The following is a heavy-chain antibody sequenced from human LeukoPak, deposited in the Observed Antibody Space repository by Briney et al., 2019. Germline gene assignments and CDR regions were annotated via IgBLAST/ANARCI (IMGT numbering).Heavy chain of an antibody. D-gene: IGHD3-22*01. CDR1: GGSISSSRYY. J-gene: IGHJ5*02. CDR3: ARGIGNSRGTRFDP. Sequence: SETLSLTCTVSGGSISSSRYYWGWIRQPPGKGLEWIGSIYYSGSTYYNPSLKSRVTISVDTSKNQFSLNLNSLTAADTAVYYCARGIGNSRGTRFDPWGQGTPVTVSS. V-gene: IGHV4-39*07. CDR2: IYYSGST.